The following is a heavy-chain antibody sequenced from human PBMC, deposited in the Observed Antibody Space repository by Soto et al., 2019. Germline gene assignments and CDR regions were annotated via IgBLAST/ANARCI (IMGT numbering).Heavy chain of an antibody. Sequence: GGSLRLSCAASGFTFSSYAMSWVRQAPGKGLEWVSAISGSGGSTYYADSVKGRFTISRDNSKNTLYLQLNSLRAEDTAVYYCAKACRIVVVPAAMMRWFDPWGQGNLVTVSS. D-gene: IGHD2-2*01. CDR2: ISGSGGST. V-gene: IGHV3-23*01. CDR1: GFTFSSYA. J-gene: IGHJ5*02. CDR3: AKACRIVVVPAAMMRWFDP.